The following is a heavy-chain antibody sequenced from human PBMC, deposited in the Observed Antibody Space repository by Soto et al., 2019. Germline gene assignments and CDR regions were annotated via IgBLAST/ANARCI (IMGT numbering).Heavy chain of an antibody. CDR2: IYGSGGSGST. V-gene: IGHV4-31*03. D-gene: IGHD2-15*01. CDR3: ARKQAGYFSGIDY. J-gene: IGHJ4*02. Sequence: QVQLQESGPGLVKPSQTLSLTCTVTGDSITSGGYYWSWIRQHPGKGLEWLGYIYGSGGSGSTLYYPSLKSRITLSVDTSKAQFFLNLSSVTVADTAVYFCARKQAGYFSGIDYCGQGTLVTVSS. CDR1: GDSITSGGYY.